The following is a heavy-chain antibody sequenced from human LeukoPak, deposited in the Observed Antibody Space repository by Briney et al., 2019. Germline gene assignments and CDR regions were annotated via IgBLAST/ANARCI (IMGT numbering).Heavy chain of an antibody. D-gene: IGHD3-3*01. V-gene: IGHV3-48*01. J-gene: IGHJ3*02. CDR3: ARTYDFGRGPPGDAFDN. CDR2: IDARSGIA. Sequence: GGSLRLSCAASGFTFTIFGLNWVRRAPGKGPEWVSYIDARSGIAYYADSVQGRFTLSRDNARESVFLQMDSLRVDDTAVYYCARTYDFGRGPPGDAFDNWGPGTWVIVSS. CDR1: GFTFTIFG.